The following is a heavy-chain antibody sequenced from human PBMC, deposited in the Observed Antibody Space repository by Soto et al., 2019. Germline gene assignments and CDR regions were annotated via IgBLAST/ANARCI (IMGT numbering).Heavy chain of an antibody. CDR2: IYRTGST. CDR3: ARLPSRHSVDY. V-gene: IGHV4-4*02. J-gene: IGHJ4*02. D-gene: IGHD3-10*01. CDR1: GGSFTSNHW. Sequence: PSETLSLTYAVSGGSFTSNHWWPWVCQPPGQGLEWIGQIYRTGSTNYNPSLTSRVTVSVDTSKHQFSLNLRSVTAADTAVYYCARLPSRHSVDYWGQGTLVTVSS.